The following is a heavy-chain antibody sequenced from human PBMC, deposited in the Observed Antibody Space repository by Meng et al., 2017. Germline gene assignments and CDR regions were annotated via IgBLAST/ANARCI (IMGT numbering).Heavy chain of an antibody. CDR2: INHSGST. CDR3: ARGPLVQQYFDY. V-gene: IGHV4-34*01. D-gene: IGHD1-1*01. Sequence: RLQPWVGGRLRPSGPRSLTRAVYGGSFSGYYWSWIRQPPGKGLEWIGEINHSGSTNYNPSLKSRVTISADTSKNQFSLKLSSVTAADTAVYYCARGPLVQQYFDYWGQGTLVTVSS. CDR1: GGSFSGYY. J-gene: IGHJ4*02.